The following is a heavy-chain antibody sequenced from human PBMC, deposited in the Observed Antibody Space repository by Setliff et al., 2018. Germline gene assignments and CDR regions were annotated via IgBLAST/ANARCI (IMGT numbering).Heavy chain of an antibody. V-gene: IGHV1-2*06. J-gene: IGHJ6*03. CDR1: GYTFTGYY. D-gene: IGHD1-26*01. CDR3: ARGRGSYYYYMDV. CDR2: INPNSGGT. Sequence: WASVKVSCKASGYTFTGYYMHWVRQAPGQGLEWMGRINPNSGGTNYAQKFQGRVTMTRDTSISTAYMELSRLRSDDTAVYYCARGRGSYYYYMDVWGKGTTVTVSS.